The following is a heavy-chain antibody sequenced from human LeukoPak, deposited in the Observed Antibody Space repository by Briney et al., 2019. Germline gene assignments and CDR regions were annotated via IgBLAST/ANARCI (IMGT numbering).Heavy chain of an antibody. Sequence: SQTLSLTCAISGDSVSSNSAGWNWIRQSPSRGLEWPGRTYYRSKWQNDYAEFVKSRIIITPDPSKNQFSLQLNSVTPEDTAVYYCAREGPGGYPFDYWGQGTLVTVSS. V-gene: IGHV6-1*01. CDR2: TYYRSKWQN. CDR1: GDSVSSNSAG. CDR3: AREGPGGYPFDY. D-gene: IGHD3-22*01. J-gene: IGHJ4*02.